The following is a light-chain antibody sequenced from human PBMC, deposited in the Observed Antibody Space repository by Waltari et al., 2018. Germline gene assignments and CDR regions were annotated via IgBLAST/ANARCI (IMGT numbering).Light chain of an antibody. CDR1: QSVLYSSTNKNY. V-gene: IGKV4-1*01. CDR2: WAS. Sequence: DIVLTQSPDSLAVSLGERAPIHCKSSQSVLYSSTNKNYLAWYQQKPGQPPKLLIYWASTRESGVPDRFSGSGSGADFTLTISSLQAEDVAVYYCQQYYSTPPITFGQGTRLEIK. J-gene: IGKJ5*01. CDR3: QQYYSTPPIT.